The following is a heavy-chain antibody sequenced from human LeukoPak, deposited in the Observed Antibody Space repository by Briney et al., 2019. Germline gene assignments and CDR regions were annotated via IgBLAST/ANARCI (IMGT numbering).Heavy chain of an antibody. Sequence: SETLSLTCAVSGDSISSSYYWGWIRQPPGKGLEWIATISHAGTTYYNPSLKRRPTMSLDTTKMHLPLQQSSSPAADAAVYYCATIDTIKATFDHWGLGTQVTVFS. V-gene: IGHV4-38-2*01. CDR3: ATIDTIKATFDH. J-gene: IGHJ5*02. CDR1: GDSISSSYY. D-gene: IGHD3-22*01. CDR2: ISHAGTT.